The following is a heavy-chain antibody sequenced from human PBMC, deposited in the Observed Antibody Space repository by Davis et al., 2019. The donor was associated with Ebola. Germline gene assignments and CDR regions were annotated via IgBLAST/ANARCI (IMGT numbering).Heavy chain of an antibody. Sequence: AASVKVSCKASGYTFTSYDINWVRQATGQGLEWMGWMNPNSGNTGYAQKFQGRVTVTRNTSISTAYMELSSLRSEDTAVYYCARGLRSSSWYVSWGQGTLVTVSS. CDR2: MNPNSGNT. J-gene: IGHJ5*02. CDR3: ARGLRSSSWYVS. V-gene: IGHV1-8*01. CDR1: GYTFTSYD. D-gene: IGHD6-13*01.